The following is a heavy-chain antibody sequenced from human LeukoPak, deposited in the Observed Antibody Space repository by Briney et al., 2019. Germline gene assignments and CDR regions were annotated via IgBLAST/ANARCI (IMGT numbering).Heavy chain of an antibody. J-gene: IGHJ3*01. CDR2: IYHIGST. V-gene: IGHV4-4*02. CDR3: ARGFYGSGSYSSPGFHAFDV. D-gene: IGHD3-10*01. CDR1: GGSISSNNW. Sequence: PSGTLSLTCAVSGGSISSNNWWSWVRQPPGKGLEWIGEIYHIGSTDYNPSLESRVSISVDKYKNQFSLKLSSVTAADTAVYYCARGFYGSGSYSSPGFHAFDVWGQGTMVTVSS.